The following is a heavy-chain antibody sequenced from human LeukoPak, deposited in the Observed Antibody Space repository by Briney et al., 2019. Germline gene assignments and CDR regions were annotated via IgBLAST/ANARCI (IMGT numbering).Heavy chain of an antibody. D-gene: IGHD6-13*01. Sequence: SETLSLTCTVSGGSISSYYWSWIRQPPGKGLEWIGYIYYSGSTNYNPSLKSRVTISVDTSKNQFSLKLSSVTAADTAVYYCARGIAAAVHWFDPWGQGTLVTVSS. CDR2: IYYSGST. CDR3: ARGIAAAVHWFDP. J-gene: IGHJ5*02. CDR1: GGSISSYY. V-gene: IGHV4-59*01.